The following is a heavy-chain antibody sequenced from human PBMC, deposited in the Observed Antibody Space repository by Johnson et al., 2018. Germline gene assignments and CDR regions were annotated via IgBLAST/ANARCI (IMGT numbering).Heavy chain of an antibody. CDR2: ISWNSGTM. V-gene: IGHV3-9*01. D-gene: IGHD3-16*01. CDR1: GFPLDDYA. Sequence: VQLVQSGGGLVQPGRSLRLSCEASGFPLDDYAMHWVRQAPGKGLEWVSSISWNSGTMGYADSVKGRFTISRDNANNSLYLQMNSLGAEDTALYSCVKDRLGAADYYFYGMDVWGQGTTVTVSS. CDR3: VKDRLGAADYYFYGMDV. J-gene: IGHJ6*02.